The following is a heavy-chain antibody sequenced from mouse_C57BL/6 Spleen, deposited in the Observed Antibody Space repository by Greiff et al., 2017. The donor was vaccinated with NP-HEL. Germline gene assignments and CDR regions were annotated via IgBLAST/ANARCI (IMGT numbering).Heavy chain of an antibody. CDR2: INPYNGGT. CDR3: ARDGSNYEEDAMDY. CDR1: GYTFTDYY. J-gene: IGHJ4*01. Sequence: EVQLQESGPVLVKPGASVKMSCKASGYTFTDYYMNWVKQSHGKSLEWIGVINPYNGGTSYNQKFKGKATLTVDKSSSTAYMELNSLTSEDSAVYYCARDGSNYEEDAMDYWGQGTSVTVSS. V-gene: IGHV1-19*01. D-gene: IGHD2-5*01.